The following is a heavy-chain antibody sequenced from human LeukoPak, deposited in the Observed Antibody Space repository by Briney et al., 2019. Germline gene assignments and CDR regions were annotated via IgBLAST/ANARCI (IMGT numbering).Heavy chain of an antibody. CDR3: ASRGIAAAGTVIDY. CDR1: GFTFSSYW. V-gene: IGHV3-53*01. D-gene: IGHD6-13*01. CDR2: IYSGGST. Sequence: PGGSLRLSCAASGFTFSSYWMSWVRQAPGKGLEWVSVIYSGGSTYYADSVKGRFTTSRDNSKNTLYLQMNSLRAEDTAVYYCASRGIAAAGTVIDYWGQGTLVTVSS. J-gene: IGHJ4*02.